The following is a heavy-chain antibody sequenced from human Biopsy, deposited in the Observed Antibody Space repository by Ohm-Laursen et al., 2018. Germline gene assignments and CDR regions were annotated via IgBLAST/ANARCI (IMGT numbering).Heavy chain of an antibody. V-gene: IGHV4-4*08. D-gene: IGHD3-22*01. CDR1: GGSLNNHY. J-gene: IGHJ4*02. CDR3: ARHDRSGYWGLDY. Sequence: PSDTLSLTCSVSGGSLNNHYWSWIRQSPGKGLEWLAYIYSSGRTNYNPSLKSRIIVSVDTSKNQLSLKVTSVTATDTAMYYCARHDRSGYWGLDYWGQGALVTVSA. CDR2: IYSSGRT.